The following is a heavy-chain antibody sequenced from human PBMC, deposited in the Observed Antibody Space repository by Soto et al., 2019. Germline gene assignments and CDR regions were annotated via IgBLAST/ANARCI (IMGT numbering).Heavy chain of an antibody. CDR2: IYWNDDK. CDR3: AHSPWGAAPDY. D-gene: IGHD3-16*01. CDR1: GFSLSARGVG. J-gene: IGHJ4*02. Sequence: SGPTGEPTQTLTLTCSVSGFSLSARGVGVGWIRQPPGKALEWLAIIYWNDDKLYSPSLKSRLTITKDTAENQVVLTMTNMDPVDTATYFCAHSPWGAAPDYWGQGTVVTDSS. V-gene: IGHV2-5*01.